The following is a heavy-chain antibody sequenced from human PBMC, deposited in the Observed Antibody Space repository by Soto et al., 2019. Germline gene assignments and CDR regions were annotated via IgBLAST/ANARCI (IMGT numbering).Heavy chain of an antibody. CDR3: AKGRRVGQMYFDI. CDR2: IKQDGSEK. J-gene: IGHJ3*02. CDR1: GFTFSIYW. V-gene: IGHV3-7*03. D-gene: IGHD1-26*01. Sequence: GGSLRLSCAASGFTFSIYWMTWFRQAPGKGLEWVANIKQDGSEKFYADSVKGRFTISRDKSKNTLYLQMNNLRAEDTAVYYCAKGRRVGQMYFDIWGQGTMVTVSS.